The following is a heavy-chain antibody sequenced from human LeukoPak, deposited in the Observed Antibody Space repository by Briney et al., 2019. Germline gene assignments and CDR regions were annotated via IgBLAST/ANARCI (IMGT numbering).Heavy chain of an antibody. Sequence: SSATLSLICTVSSGSITITSYYCGWIRQPPWKGRRWIGSIYYSGGTYNNPSLKSRVTLSVDTSNNQFSLKLSSVTAADTAVYYCARRGIVGGAFDIWGQGTMVTVSS. J-gene: IGHJ3*02. CDR1: SGSITITSYY. CDR3: ARRGIVGGAFDI. CDR2: IYYSGGT. D-gene: IGHD1-26*01. V-gene: IGHV4-39*01.